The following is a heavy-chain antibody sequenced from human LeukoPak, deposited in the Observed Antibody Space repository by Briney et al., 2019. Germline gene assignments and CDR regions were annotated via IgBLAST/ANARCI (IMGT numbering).Heavy chain of an antibody. CDR1: GFTFDDYA. CDR3: AKDIYSSSWYYFDY. J-gene: IGHJ4*02. Sequence: GRSLRLSCAASGFTFDDYAIHWVRQAPGKGLEWVSGISWNSGSIGYADSVKGRFTICRDNAKNSLCLQMNSLRAEDTALYYCAKDIYSSSWYYFDYWGQGTLVTVSS. CDR2: ISWNSGSI. V-gene: IGHV3-9*01. D-gene: IGHD6-13*01.